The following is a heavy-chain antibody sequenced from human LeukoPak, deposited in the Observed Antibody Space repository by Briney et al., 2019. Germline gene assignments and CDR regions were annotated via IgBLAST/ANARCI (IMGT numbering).Heavy chain of an antibody. CDR3: ARDQFGIAARPGYYYYGMDV. Sequence: SVKVSCKASGGTFSSYAISWVRQAPGQGLEWMGRIIPILGIANYAQKSQGRVTITADKSTSTAYMELSSLRSEDTAVYYCARDQFGIAARPGYYYYGMDVWGQGTTVTVSS. CDR2: IIPILGIA. D-gene: IGHD6-6*01. CDR1: GGTFSSYA. J-gene: IGHJ6*02. V-gene: IGHV1-69*04.